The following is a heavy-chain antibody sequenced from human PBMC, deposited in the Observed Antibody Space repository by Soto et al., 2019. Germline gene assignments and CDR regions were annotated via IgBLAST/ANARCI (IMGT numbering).Heavy chain of an antibody. CDR1: GFTFSSYG. D-gene: IGHD1-26*01. V-gene: IGHV3-30*18. CDR3: VKGAYSGSYLDY. Sequence: QVQLVESGGGVVQPGRSLRLSCAASGFTFSSYGMHWVRQAPGKGLEWVAVISYDGSNKYYADSVKGRFTISGDNSKNTLYLQMNSLRAEDTAVYYCVKGAYSGSYLDYWGQGTLVTVSS. J-gene: IGHJ4*02. CDR2: ISYDGSNK.